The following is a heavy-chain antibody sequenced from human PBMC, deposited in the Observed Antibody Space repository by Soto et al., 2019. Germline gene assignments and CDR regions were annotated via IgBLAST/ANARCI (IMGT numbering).Heavy chain of an antibody. CDR3: ARGAFCGGAPGCRDMDV. CDR1: GYKFISHS. CDR2: ISAYNGNT. Sequence: QIQLVQSGGEVKKPGASVKVSCKSSGYKFISHSITWVRQAPGQGIEWMGRISAYNGNTNYAQKLQGRGTMTTDTSTNSAYMELRSLRSDDTAVYYCARGAFCGGAPGCRDMDVWRQGTTVTVSS. D-gene: IGHD2-21*01. V-gene: IGHV1-18*01. J-gene: IGHJ6*02.